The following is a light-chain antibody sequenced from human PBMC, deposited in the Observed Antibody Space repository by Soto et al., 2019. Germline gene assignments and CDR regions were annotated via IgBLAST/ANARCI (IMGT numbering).Light chain of an antibody. CDR3: QQYNTYSGT. Sequence: DIQMTQSPSTLSAPVGDRVTVTCRASQSISSWLDWYQQKPGKAPKLLIFDASSLASGVTSRFRGSGSGEEFTLTISSLQPDDFATYYCQQYNTYSGTFGQGTKVDIK. V-gene: IGKV1-5*01. CDR2: DAS. CDR1: QSISSW. J-gene: IGKJ1*01.